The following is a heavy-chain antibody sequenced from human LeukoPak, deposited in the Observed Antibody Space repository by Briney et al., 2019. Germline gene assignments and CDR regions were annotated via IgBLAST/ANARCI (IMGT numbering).Heavy chain of an antibody. D-gene: IGHD3-10*02. Sequence: GGSLRLSCAASGFTFTDSYMTWVRQAPEKGLVWVSRSGGSNTIYADSVKGRFTISRDNAKNSLYLQMNSLRAEDTAVYYCAELGITMIGGVWGKGTTVTISS. CDR1: GFTFTDSY. CDR2: SGGSNT. J-gene: IGHJ6*04. V-gene: IGHV3-69-1*02. CDR3: AELGITMIGGV.